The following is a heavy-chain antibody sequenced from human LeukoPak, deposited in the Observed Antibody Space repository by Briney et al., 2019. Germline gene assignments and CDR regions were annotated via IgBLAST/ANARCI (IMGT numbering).Heavy chain of an antibody. CDR2: ISGYNDNT. J-gene: IGHJ4*02. Sequence: ASVKVSCKASGYTFTNYGISWVRQAPGQGLEWMGWISGYNDNTNYAQKFQGRVTMTTDPSTNTAYMDLRSLRSDDTAVYYCAPNLHFDWLLSLYFDYWGQGTLVTVSS. CDR1: GYTFTNYG. CDR3: APNLHFDWLLSLYFDY. V-gene: IGHV1-18*01. D-gene: IGHD3-9*01.